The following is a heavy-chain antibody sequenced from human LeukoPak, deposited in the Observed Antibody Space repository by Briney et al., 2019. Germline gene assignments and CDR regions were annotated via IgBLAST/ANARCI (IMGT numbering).Heavy chain of an antibody. CDR1: GFTFTSSA. J-gene: IGHJ4*02. D-gene: IGHD3-22*01. CDR3: AKDQYYYYDSSGSYHGAPFEY. V-gene: IGHV3-23*01. Sequence: PGGSLRLSCSASGFTFTSSAMTWGRQLPGKGLDWVSTISDSGDSTYYADSVKGRFTISRDNTKNRLSLQMSGLRAEDTAVYYCAKDQYYYYDSSGSYHGAPFEYWGQGALVTVSA. CDR2: ISDSGDST.